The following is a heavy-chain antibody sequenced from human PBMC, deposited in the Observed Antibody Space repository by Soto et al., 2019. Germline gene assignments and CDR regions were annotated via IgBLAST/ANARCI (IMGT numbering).Heavy chain of an antibody. CDR2: FDPEDGET. Sequence: ASVKVSCKVSGYTLTELSMHWVRQAPGKGLEWMGGFDPEDGETIYAQKFQGRVTMTEDTSTDTAYMELSSLRSEDTAVYYYRTYYYDSSGYFLFFDSWGQGTLVTVPS. CDR1: GYTLTELS. V-gene: IGHV1-24*01. D-gene: IGHD3-22*01. CDR3: RTYYYDSSGYFLFFDS. J-gene: IGHJ4*02.